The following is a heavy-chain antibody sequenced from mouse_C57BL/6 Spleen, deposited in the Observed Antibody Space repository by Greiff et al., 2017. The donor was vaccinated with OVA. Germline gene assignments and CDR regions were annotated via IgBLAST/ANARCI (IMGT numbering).Heavy chain of an antibody. Sequence: VQLQQPGAELVRPGSSVKLSCKASGYTFTSYWMHWVKQRPIQGLEWIGNIDPSDSETHYNQKFKDKATLTVDKSSSTAYMQLSSLTSEDSAVYYCARRSGSSSWFAYWGQGTLVTVSA. CDR3: ARRSGSSSWFAY. CDR2: IDPSDSET. D-gene: IGHD1-1*01. J-gene: IGHJ3*01. CDR1: GYTFTSYW. V-gene: IGHV1-52*01.